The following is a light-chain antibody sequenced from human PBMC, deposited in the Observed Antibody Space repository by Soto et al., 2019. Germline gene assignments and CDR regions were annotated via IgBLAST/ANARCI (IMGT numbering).Light chain of an antibody. V-gene: IGKV3-15*01. CDR1: QNVINN. J-gene: IGKJ2*01. CDR2: GAS. CDR3: QQYNNWPPNT. Sequence: EIVMTQSPATLSVSPGEGATLSCRASQNVINNLAWYQQKPGQAPRLLIYGASTRATGIPARFSGSGSGTEFTLSISSLQSEDLAVYYCQQYNNWPPNTFGQGTKVEIK.